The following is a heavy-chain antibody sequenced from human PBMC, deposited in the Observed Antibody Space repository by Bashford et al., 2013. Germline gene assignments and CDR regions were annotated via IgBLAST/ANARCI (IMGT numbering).Heavy chain of an antibody. V-gene: IGHV4-39*02. CDR2: LYYSGST. Sequence: SETLSLTCTVSGGSISSSTYYWGWIRQPPGKGLEWIGSLYYSGSTYYNPSLKSRVTLSVDTSKNHFSLKLSSVTAADTAVYYCARDDRCSGAGCYSGWFDPVGPGTLVTVSS. CDR3: ARDDRCSGAGCYSGWFDP. J-gene: IGHJ5*02. CDR1: GGSISSSTYY. D-gene: IGHD2-15*01.